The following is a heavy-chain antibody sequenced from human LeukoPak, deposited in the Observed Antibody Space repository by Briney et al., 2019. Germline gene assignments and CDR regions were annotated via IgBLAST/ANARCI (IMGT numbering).Heavy chain of an antibody. V-gene: IGHV3-7*04. CDR1: GFTFSSYW. Sequence: GGSLRLSCVVSGFTFSSYWMSWVRQAPGKGLEWVANINQDGSETYYVDSVKGRFTISRDNAKNSLYLQMNSLRAEDTAVYYCARRGGSSNWFDPWGQGTLVTVSS. J-gene: IGHJ5*02. CDR3: ARRGGSSNWFDP. CDR2: INQDGSET. D-gene: IGHD1-26*01.